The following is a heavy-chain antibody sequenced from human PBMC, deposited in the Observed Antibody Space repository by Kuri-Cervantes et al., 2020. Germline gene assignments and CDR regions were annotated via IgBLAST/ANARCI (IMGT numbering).Heavy chain of an antibody. J-gene: IGHJ6*03. CDR1: GYTFTSYG. V-gene: IGHV1-18*01. Sequence: ASVKVSCKASGYTFTSYGISWVRQAPGQGLEWMGWISAYNGNTNYAQKLQGRVTMTTDTSTSTAYMDLRSLRSDDTAVYYCAREELWFREPEPDYYYYYMDVWGKGTTVTVSS. D-gene: IGHD3-10*01. CDR2: ISAYNGNT. CDR3: AREELWFREPEPDYYYYYMDV.